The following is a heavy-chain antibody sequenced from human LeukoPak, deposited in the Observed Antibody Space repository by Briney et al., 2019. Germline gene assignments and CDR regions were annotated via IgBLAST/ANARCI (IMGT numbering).Heavy chain of an antibody. D-gene: IGHD2-15*01. CDR3: AQEQDFIVAFDY. CDR1: GFSLSTSGVG. J-gene: IGHJ4*02. V-gene: IGHV2-5*02. Sequence: SGPTLVNPTQTRTLTYTFSGFSLSTSGVGVGWIRQPPGKALEWLALIYWDDDKRYSPSLKSRLTITKDTSKNQVVLTMTNMGPGDISTYYCAQEQDFIVAFDYWGQGTLVTVSS. CDR2: IYWDDDK.